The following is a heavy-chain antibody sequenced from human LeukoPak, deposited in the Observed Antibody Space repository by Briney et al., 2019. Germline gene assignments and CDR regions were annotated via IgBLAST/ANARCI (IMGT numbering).Heavy chain of an antibody. CDR1: GGSISSSSYY. CDR3: ARRFYGSGSYYFDY. V-gene: IGHV4-39*07. J-gene: IGHJ4*02. Sequence: SETLSLTCTVSGGSISSSSYYWGWIRQPPGKGLEWIGSIYYSGSTYYNPSLKSRVTISVDTSKNQFSLKLSSVTAADTAVYYCARRFYGSGSYYFDYWGQGTLVTVSS. CDR2: IYYSGST. D-gene: IGHD3-10*01.